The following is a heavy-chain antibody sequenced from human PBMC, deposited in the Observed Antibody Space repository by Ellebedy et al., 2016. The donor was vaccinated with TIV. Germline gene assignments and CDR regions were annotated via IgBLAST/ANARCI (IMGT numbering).Heavy chain of an antibody. CDR1: GYSFTNYW. V-gene: IGHV5-51*01. CDR3: ASAKYYGSGTYAHYLDY. J-gene: IGHJ4*02. Sequence: PGGSLRLSCKGSGYSFTNYWIGWVRQMPGKGLDWMGIIYPGDSATRYSPSFQGQVTISADKSISTAYLPWSSLKASDTAMYYCASAKYYGSGTYAHYLDYWGQGTLVTVSS. D-gene: IGHD3-10*01. CDR2: IYPGDSAT.